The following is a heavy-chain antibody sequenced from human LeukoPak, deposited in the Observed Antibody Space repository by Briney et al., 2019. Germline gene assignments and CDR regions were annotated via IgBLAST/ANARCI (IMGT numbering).Heavy chain of an antibody. CDR2: INPNSGGT. Sequence: ASVKVSCKASGYTFTGYYMHWVRQAPGQGLEWMGWINPNSGGTNYAQKFQGRVTMTEDTSTDTAYMELSSLRSEDTAVYYCATSARIQLWSGYYFDYWGQGTLVTVSS. CDR3: ATSARIQLWSGYYFDY. D-gene: IGHD5-18*01. V-gene: IGHV1-2*02. CDR1: GYTFTGYY. J-gene: IGHJ4*02.